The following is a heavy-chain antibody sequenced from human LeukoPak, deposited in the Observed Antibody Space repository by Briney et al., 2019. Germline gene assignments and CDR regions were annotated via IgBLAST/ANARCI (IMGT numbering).Heavy chain of an antibody. D-gene: IGHD6-6*01. Sequence: PETLSLTCTLSGGSISSRYWSWIRQPPGKRLEWIRSIYYSGGTNYNPSLQGRVSISVDTSKIQFSLKLSSVTAADTAVYYCARWQYTISSGWFDPWGQGTLVTVSS. J-gene: IGHJ5*02. CDR2: IYYSGGT. V-gene: IGHV4-59*08. CDR1: GGSISSRY. CDR3: ARWQYTISSGWFDP.